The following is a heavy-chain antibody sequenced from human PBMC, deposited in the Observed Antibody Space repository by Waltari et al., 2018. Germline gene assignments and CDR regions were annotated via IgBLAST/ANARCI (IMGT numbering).Heavy chain of an antibody. V-gene: IGHV2-70*15. J-gene: IGHJ6*02. D-gene: IGHD2-21*01. Sequence: QVTLRESGPALVKPTQTLTLTCTFSGFSLSTSGMCVSWIRQPPGKALEWLARIDWDDDKYYSTSLKTRLTISKDTSKNQVVLTMTNMDPVDTATYYCSRTHIVVEERVYYYYYGMDVWGQGTTVTVSS. CDR1: GFSLSTSGMC. CDR3: SRTHIVVEERVYYYYYGMDV. CDR2: IDWDDDK.